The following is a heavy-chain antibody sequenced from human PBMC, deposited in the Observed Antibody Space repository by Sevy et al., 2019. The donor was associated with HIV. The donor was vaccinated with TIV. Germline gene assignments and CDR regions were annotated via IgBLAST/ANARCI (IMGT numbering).Heavy chain of an antibody. CDR1: GGTFSSYG. D-gene: IGHD3-22*01. Sequence: ASVKVSCTASGGTFSSYGISWVRQAPGQGLEWMGGIIPIFGTPKYGQKFKGRVTITADESTNTAYMELSSLRSEDTAVYYCARDRHSESRGHYFESESWGEGTLVTVSS. CDR2: IIPIFGTP. CDR3: ARDRHSESRGHYFESES. V-gene: IGHV1-69*13. J-gene: IGHJ4*02.